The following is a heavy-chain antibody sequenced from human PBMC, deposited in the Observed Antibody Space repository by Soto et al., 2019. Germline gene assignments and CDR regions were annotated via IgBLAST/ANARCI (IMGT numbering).Heavy chain of an antibody. D-gene: IGHD3-10*01. CDR3: VKNSGWFNT. CDR2: IYGDGGTT. CDR1: GFTFSSYA. V-gene: IGHV3-23*01. Sequence: GGSLRLSCAASGFTFSSYAMSWVRQAPGKGLEWVSTIYGDGGTTYYADSVRGRFTISRDNSRNMVYLQLDTLRLDDTAVYDCVKNSGWFNTWGQENLVTVSS. J-gene: IGHJ5*02.